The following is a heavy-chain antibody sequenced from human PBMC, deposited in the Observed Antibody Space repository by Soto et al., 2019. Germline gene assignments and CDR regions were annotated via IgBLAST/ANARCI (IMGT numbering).Heavy chain of an antibody. V-gene: IGHV3-33*01. CDR2: IWYDGSNK. CDR1: GFTFSSYG. CDR3: ARDTRWSIRSYFLDY. J-gene: IGHJ4*02. Sequence: QLGGSLRLSCAASGFTFSSYGMHWVRQAPGKGLEWVAVIWYDGSNKYYADSVKGRFTISRDNSKNTLYLQMNSLRAEDTAVYYCARDTRWSIRSYFLDYWGQGTLVTVSS. D-gene: IGHD1-26*01.